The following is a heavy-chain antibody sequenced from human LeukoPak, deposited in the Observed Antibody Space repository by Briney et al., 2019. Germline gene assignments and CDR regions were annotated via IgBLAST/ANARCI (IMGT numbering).Heavy chain of an antibody. CDR3: ARVGGYSSGWYTEEIDY. Sequence: GGSLRLSCAASGFTFSSYEMNWVRQAPGKGLEWVSYISSSGSTIYYADSVKGRFTISRDNAKNSLYLQMNSLRAEDTAVYYCARVGGYSSGWYTEEIDYWGQGTLVTVSS. CDR1: GFTFSSYE. CDR2: ISSSGSTI. V-gene: IGHV3-48*03. J-gene: IGHJ4*02. D-gene: IGHD6-19*01.